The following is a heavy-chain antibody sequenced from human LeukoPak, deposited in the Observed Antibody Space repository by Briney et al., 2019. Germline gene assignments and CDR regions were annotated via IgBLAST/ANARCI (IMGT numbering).Heavy chain of an antibody. CDR1: GYTFTSYG. CDR2: ISAYNGNT. Sequence: GASVKVSCKASGYTFTSYGISWVRQAPGQGLEWMGWISAYNGNTNYAQKLQGRVTMTTDTSTSTAYMELRSLRSDDTAVYYCARDGYYYGSGSYYRDFDYWGQGTLVTVSP. J-gene: IGHJ4*02. V-gene: IGHV1-18*01. D-gene: IGHD3-10*01. CDR3: ARDGYYYGSGSYYRDFDY.